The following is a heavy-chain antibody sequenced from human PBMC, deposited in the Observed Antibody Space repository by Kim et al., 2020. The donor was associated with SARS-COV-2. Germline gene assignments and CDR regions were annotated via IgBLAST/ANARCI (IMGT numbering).Heavy chain of an antibody. D-gene: IGHD6-13*01. J-gene: IGHJ4*03. Sequence: GGSLRLSCAASGFTFNEFGMTWVRQAPGKGLEWVSCIGNNAKDKNYADSVKGRFTISRDNARNNLFLQMDDLRVDDMAVYYCARERGVYYLDCWGHG. V-gene: IGHV3-48*01. CDR3: ARERGVYYLDC. CDR1: GFTFNEFG. CDR2: IGNNAKDK.